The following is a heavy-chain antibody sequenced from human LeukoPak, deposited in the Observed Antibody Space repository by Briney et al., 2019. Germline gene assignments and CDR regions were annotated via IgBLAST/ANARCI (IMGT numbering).Heavy chain of an antibody. Sequence: SETLSLTCAVYGGSFSGYYWSWIRQPPGKGLEWIGEINHSGSTNYNPSLRSRVTISVDTSKNQFSLKLSSVTAADTAVYYCARAYGDNDYWGQGTLVTVSS. CDR2: INHSGST. D-gene: IGHD4-17*01. CDR1: GGSFSGYY. J-gene: IGHJ4*02. CDR3: ARAYGDNDY. V-gene: IGHV4-34*01.